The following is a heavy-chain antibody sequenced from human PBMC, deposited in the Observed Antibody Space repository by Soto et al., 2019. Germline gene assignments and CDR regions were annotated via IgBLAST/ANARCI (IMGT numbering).Heavy chain of an antibody. CDR2: MNPNSGNT. D-gene: IGHD6-13*01. CDR3: ARGPESSNYFDY. J-gene: IGHJ4*02. V-gene: IGHV1-8*01. CDR1: GYTFTSYD. Sequence: ASVKVSCKASGYTFTSYDINWVRQATGQGLEWMGWMNPNSGNTGYAQKFQGRVTMTRNTSISTAYMELSSLRSEDTAVYYCARGPESSNYFDYWGQGTLVTVSS.